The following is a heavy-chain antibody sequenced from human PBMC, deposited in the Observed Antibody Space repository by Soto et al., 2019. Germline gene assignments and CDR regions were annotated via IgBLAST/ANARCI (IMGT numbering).Heavy chain of an antibody. V-gene: IGHV4-59*01. CDR2: IYDGGST. D-gene: IGHD3-10*01. J-gene: IGHJ6*02. CDR3: ARAPTYSYGSGSPYYFYAMDV. CDR1: GDSISRYY. Sequence: QVQLQQSGPGLVRPSETLSLTCTVSGDSISRYYWSWIRQSPGKGLEWIGYIYDGGSTRYNPSLRSRVTISEDTSENQFSLKLSSVTAADTAVYYCARAPTYSYGSGSPYYFYAMDVWGQGTTVTVSS.